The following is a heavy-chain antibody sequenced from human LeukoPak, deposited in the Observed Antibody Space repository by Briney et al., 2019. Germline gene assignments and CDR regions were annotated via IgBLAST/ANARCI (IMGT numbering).Heavy chain of an antibody. D-gene: IGHD3-22*01. V-gene: IGHV3-30*04. CDR3: ARPVRYYDSSGPDH. Sequence: GGSLRLSCAASGFTFSSYAMHWVRQAPGKGLEWVAVISYDGSNKYYADSVKGRFTISRDNSKNTLYLQMNSLRAEDTAVYYCARPVRYYDSSGPDHWGQGTLVTVSS. CDR2: ISYDGSNK. CDR1: GFTFSSYA. J-gene: IGHJ4*02.